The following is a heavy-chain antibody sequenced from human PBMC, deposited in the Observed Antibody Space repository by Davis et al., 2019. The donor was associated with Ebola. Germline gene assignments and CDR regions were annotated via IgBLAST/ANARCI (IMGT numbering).Heavy chain of an antibody. V-gene: IGHV4-39*07. CDR3: ARENLRSGIQQLDSTGFDP. CDR2: IYYSGST. CDR1: GGSISSSSYY. Sequence: SETLSLTCTVSGGSISSSSYYWGWIRQPPGKGLEWIGSIYYSGSTYYNPSLKSRVTISVDTSKNQFSLKLSSVTAADTAVYYCARENLRSGIQQLDSTGFDPWGQGTLVTVSS. D-gene: IGHD6-13*01. J-gene: IGHJ5*02.